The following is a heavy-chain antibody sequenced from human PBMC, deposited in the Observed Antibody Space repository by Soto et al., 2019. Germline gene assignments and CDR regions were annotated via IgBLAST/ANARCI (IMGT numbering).Heavy chain of an antibody. CDR3: AREVNNYYGMDV. CDR1: GASISSDDYY. J-gene: IGHJ6*02. V-gene: IGHV4-30-4*01. CDR2: ISYSGST. Sequence: QAQLQESGPGLVKPSQTLSLTCSISGASISSDDYYWSWFRQPPGKGLEWIGYISYSGSTYYNPSLKSRITISVDTSKTQFSLILSSVTAADTAVFYCAREVNNYYGMDVWGQGTTVTVSS.